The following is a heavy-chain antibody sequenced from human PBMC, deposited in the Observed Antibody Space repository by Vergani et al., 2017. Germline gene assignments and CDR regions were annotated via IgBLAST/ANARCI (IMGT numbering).Heavy chain of an antibody. CDR1: GGSISSHY. CDR3: AKDRGRWTQSPTIFDN. Sequence: VQLQESGPGLVKPSETLSLTCTVSGGSISSHYWSWIRQPPGKGLEWVSTISGSGGSTYYADSVKGRFTISRDTSKNTLYLQMNSLRAEDTAVYYCAKDRGRWTQSPTIFDNWGQGTLVTVSS. D-gene: IGHD4-23*01. V-gene: IGHV3-23*01. CDR2: ISGSGGST. J-gene: IGHJ4*02.